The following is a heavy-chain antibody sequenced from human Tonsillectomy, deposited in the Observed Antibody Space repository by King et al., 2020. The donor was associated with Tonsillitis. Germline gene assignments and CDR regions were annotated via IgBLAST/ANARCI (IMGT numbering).Heavy chain of an antibody. J-gene: IGHJ4*02. CDR3: ARDVSGDYGDYWGY. CDR2: INQDGSLK. Sequence: VQLVESGGGLVQPGGSLRLSCAASGFTFSRYWMSWVRQAPGKGLEWVANINQDGSLKWYVDSVRGRFIISRDNAKNSLSLQMNGLRVEDTAVYYCARDVSGDYGDYWGYWGQGTLVAVSS. CDR1: GFTFSRYW. D-gene: IGHD4-17*01. V-gene: IGHV3-7*03.